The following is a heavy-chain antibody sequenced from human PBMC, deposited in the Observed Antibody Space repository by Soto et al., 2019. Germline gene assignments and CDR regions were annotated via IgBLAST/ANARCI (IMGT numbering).Heavy chain of an antibody. Sequence: VASVKVSCKASGYTFTSYDINWVRQATGQGLEWMGWMNPNSGNTGYAQKFQGRVTMTRNTSISAAYMELSSLRSEDTAVYYCARGHRRLGYCSGGSCYREEYWFDPWGQGTLVTVS. V-gene: IGHV1-8*01. D-gene: IGHD2-15*01. CDR1: GYTFTSYD. J-gene: IGHJ5*02. CDR2: MNPNSGNT. CDR3: ARGHRRLGYCSGGSCYREEYWFDP.